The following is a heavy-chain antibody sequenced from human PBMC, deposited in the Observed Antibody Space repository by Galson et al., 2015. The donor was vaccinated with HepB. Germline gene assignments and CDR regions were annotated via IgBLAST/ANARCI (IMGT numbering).Heavy chain of an antibody. CDR3: TRGIGNLGTSWGMDV. J-gene: IGHJ6*02. Sequence: SLRLSCAASGYTFSSYDMHWVRQAPGKGLEWVAVVWFDGSRKLYADSVKGRFSISREDSKDTLYLQMNSLGAEDTAVYFCTRGIGNLGTSWGMDVWGQGTTVTVSS. CDR1: GYTFSSYD. D-gene: IGHD7-27*01. CDR2: VWFDGSRK. V-gene: IGHV3-33*01.